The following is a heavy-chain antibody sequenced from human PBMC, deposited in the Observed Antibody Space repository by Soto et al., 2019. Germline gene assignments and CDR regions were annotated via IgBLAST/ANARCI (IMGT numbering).Heavy chain of an antibody. Sequence: SRLLTCAAYGXTSSSFAMHWVRQAEERGVEVVAVISYDGSNKYYADHVKGRFTISRDNSKNTPYLQMNSLTAEETAVYYCARDYSSGWHYYYGMDVWGQGTTVPVSS. V-gene: IGHV3-30-3*01. CDR3: ARDYSSGWHYYYGMDV. J-gene: IGHJ6*02. CDR2: ISYDGSNK. CDR1: GXTSSSFA. D-gene: IGHD6-19*01.